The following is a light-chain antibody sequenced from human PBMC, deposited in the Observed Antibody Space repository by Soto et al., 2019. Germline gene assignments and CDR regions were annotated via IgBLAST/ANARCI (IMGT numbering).Light chain of an antibody. J-gene: IGKJ1*01. CDR3: QQYNSYLT. CDR2: KAS. CDR1: QSISSW. Sequence: DIQMTQSPSTLSASVGDRVTITCRASQSISSWLAWYQQKPGKAPKLLIYKASSLESGVPSRFSGSGSGTEIPLTISSLQPDDFSTYYRQQYNSYLTFGQGTKVEIK. V-gene: IGKV1-5*03.